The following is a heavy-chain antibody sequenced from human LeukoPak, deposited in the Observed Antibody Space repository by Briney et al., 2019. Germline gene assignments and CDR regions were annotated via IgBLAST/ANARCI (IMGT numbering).Heavy chain of an antibody. CDR1: GGSISSYY. CDR3: ARNRGYSYGYFYDF. Sequence: SETLSLTCTVSGGSISSYYWSWIRQPSGKGLEWIGYIYYSGSTNYNPSLKSRVTMSIDTSKNQFSLNLSSVTAADTAVYYCARNRGYSYGYFYDFWGQGTLVTVSS. J-gene: IGHJ4*02. V-gene: IGHV4-59*12. D-gene: IGHD5-18*01. CDR2: IYYSGST.